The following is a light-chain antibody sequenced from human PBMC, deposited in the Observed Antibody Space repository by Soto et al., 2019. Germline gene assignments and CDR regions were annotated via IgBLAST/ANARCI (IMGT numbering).Light chain of an antibody. J-gene: IGKJ5*01. V-gene: IGKV3-15*01. CDR2: GAF. Sequence: EIVMTQSPVTLSVSPGERATLSCRASQSVSSNLAWYQQKPGQAPSLLIYGAFTRATGIPARFSGTGSGTEFTLTISSLQSEDFAVYYCQQRSNWLAITFGQGRLLEI. CDR3: QQRSNWLAIT. CDR1: QSVSSN.